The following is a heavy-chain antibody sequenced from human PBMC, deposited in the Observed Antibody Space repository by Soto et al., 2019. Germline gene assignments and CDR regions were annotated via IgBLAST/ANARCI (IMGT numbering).Heavy chain of an antibody. V-gene: IGHV3-30-3*01. J-gene: IGHJ4*02. CDR2: ISYDGSNK. CDR1: GFTFSSYA. Sequence: GGSLRLSCAASGFTFSSYAMHWVRQAPGEGLEWVAVISYDGSNKYYADSVKGRFTISRDNSKNTLYLQMNSLRAEDTAVYYCARSEFGSYRYFDYWGQGTLVTVSS. CDR3: ARSEFGSYRYFDY. D-gene: IGHD1-26*01.